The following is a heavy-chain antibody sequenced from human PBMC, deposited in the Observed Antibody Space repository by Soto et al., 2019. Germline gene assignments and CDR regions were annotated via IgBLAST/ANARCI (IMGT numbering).Heavy chain of an antibody. J-gene: IGHJ4*02. V-gene: IGHV3-23*01. CDR3: ARREAVAGANDY. CDR2: ISAINTGT. D-gene: IGHD6-19*01. CDR1: GFTFSNFP. Sequence: HPGGSLRLSCAASGFTFSNFPMSWVRQAPGKGLEWVSLISAINTGTYYADSVKGRFTISRDNSKNTLYLQMNSLRAEDTAIYFCARREAVAGANDYWGQGTLVTVSS.